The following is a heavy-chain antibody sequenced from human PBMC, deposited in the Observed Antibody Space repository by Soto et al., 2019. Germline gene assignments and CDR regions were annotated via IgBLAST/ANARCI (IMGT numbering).Heavy chain of an antibody. CDR2: IVVGSGNT. D-gene: IGHD5-18*01. J-gene: IGHJ4*02. Sequence: SVKVSCKASGFTFTSSAVQWVRQARGQRLEWIGWIVVGSGNTNYAQKFQERVTITRDMSTSTAYMELSSLRSEDTAVYYCEAGYSYGSFDYWGQGTLVTVSS. CDR3: EAGYSYGSFDY. CDR1: GFTFTSSA. V-gene: IGHV1-58*01.